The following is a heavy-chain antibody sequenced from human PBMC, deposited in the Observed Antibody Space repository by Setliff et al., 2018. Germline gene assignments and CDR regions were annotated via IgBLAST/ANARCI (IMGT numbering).Heavy chain of an antibody. D-gene: IGHD3-10*01. J-gene: IGHJ1*01. CDR3: ARVDFTMLQGVLGH. Sequence: SETLSLTCTVYGGSFSNYYWSWIRQPPGKGLEWIGSVYYSGYTYYSPSLESRVAISVDTSKNKFSLKVNSVTAADTAVYYCARVDFTMLQGVLGHWGQGTLVTVSS. CDR2: VYYSGYT. CDR1: GGSFSNYY. V-gene: IGHV4-39*07.